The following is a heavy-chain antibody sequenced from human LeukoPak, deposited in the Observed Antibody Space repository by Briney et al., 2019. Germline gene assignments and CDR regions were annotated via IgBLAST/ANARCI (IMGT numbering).Heavy chain of an antibody. CDR1: GFVFSNYW. D-gene: IGHD1-26*01. CDR3: ARVGQGEWFFDL. Sequence: GGSLRLSCAASGFVFSNYWMHWVRQAPGKGLVWVSRIKTDGSTITYADSVKGRFTISRDNAMNTLYLQMNSLGAEDTAVYYCARVGQGEWFFDLWGRGTLVTVSS. J-gene: IGHJ2*01. V-gene: IGHV3-74*01. CDR2: IKTDGSTI.